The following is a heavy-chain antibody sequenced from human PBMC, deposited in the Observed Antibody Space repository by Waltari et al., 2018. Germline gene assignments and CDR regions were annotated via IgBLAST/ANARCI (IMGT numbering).Heavy chain of an antibody. V-gene: IGHV1-8*01. D-gene: IGHD1-26*01. Sequence: QVHLVQSGAEVKKPAAAVKASCKASGAPFTSCAITWVRQASGQGLEWMGWMNPKSGNTNYAQKFLGRVTMTMDISVNTAYMELSSLTSEDTAVYYCAAEKWERQGGYYYFGMDVWGQGTTVTVSS. CDR2: MNPKSGNT. CDR1: GAPFTSCA. CDR3: AAEKWERQGGYYYFGMDV. J-gene: IGHJ6*02.